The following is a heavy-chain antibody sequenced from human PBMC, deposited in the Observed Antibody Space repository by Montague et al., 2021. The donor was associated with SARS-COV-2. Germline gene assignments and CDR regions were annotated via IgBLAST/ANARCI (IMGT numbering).Heavy chain of an antibody. Sequence: SETLSLTCTVSGGSISSYYWSWIRQPPGKGLEWIGYIYYSGSTXXXPSXXXRVTISVDTSKNQFSLKLSSVTAADTAVYYCARDRRFLEWPGLYYYYGMDVWGQGTTVTVS. CDR1: GGSISSYY. J-gene: IGHJ6*02. CDR2: IYYSGST. CDR3: ARDRRFLEWPGLYYYYGMDV. D-gene: IGHD3-3*01. V-gene: IGHV4-59*01.